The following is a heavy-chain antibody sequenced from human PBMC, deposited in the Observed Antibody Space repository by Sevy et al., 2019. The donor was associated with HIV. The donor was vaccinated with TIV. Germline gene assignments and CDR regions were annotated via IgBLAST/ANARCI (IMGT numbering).Heavy chain of an antibody. J-gene: IGHJ6*02. D-gene: IGHD4-17*01. CDR3: ARAESVSTRNAMDV. CDR1: GFTFRSHA. CDR2: ISSDGSIT. Sequence: GGSLRLSCGASGFTFRSHAVNWVRQAPGKGLVWVSRISSDGSITNYADSVKGRFTFSRDNAKNTVYLQMNSLRVEDTALYYCARAESVSTRNAMDVWGQGTTVTVSS. V-gene: IGHV3-74*01.